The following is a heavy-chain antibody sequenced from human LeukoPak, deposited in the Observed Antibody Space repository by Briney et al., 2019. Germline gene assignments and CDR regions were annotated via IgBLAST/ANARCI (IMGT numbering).Heavy chain of an antibody. V-gene: IGHV3-30*04. J-gene: IGHJ4*02. CDR3: ARDLSWGSTIAS. CDR2: ISSDGTHK. CDR1: GFTFSNYA. Sequence: GGSLRLSCASSGFTFSNYAMHWVRQAPGKGLEWVAVISSDGTHKIYADSVNGRFTISGDNSKDTLYLQMNSLRAEDTAVYYCARDLSWGSTIASWGQGTLVIVSS. D-gene: IGHD1-1*01.